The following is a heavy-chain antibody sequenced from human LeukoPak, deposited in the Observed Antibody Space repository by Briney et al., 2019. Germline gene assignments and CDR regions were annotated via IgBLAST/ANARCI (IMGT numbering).Heavy chain of an antibody. CDR1: GGSISSYS. D-gene: IGHD3-10*01. CDR2: INHSGST. CDR3: ARARRYYGSGRHSNYYYYMDV. V-gene: IGHV4-34*01. Sequence: SETLSLTCTVSGGSISSYSWSWIRQPPGKGLEWIGEINHSGSTNYNPSLKSRVTISVDTSKNQFSLKLSSVTAADTAVYYCARARRYYGSGRHSNYYYYMDVWGKGTTVTVSS. J-gene: IGHJ6*03.